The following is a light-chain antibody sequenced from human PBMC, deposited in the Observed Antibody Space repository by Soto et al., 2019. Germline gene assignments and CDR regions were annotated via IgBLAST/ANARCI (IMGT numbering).Light chain of an antibody. J-gene: IGKJ4*02. CDR3: QQYYSSPCT. CDR2: GAS. CDR1: QTVLYSSNNRNY. Sequence: DIVMPESPDPLTVSLGESATLNCKSGQTVLYSSNNRNYLAWYQQRPGQAPRLLIYGASTRATGIPDRFSGRGSGTEFALTVSSLQAEDVAVYYCQQYYSSPCTFGGGTKGDIK. V-gene: IGKV4-1*01.